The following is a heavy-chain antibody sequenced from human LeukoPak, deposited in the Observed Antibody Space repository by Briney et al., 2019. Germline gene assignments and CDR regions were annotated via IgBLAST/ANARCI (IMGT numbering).Heavy chain of an antibody. CDR2: ISSSGSTI. CDR1: GFTFSDYH. CDR3: ARGCDSSSWYCAFDI. J-gene: IGHJ3*02. Sequence: PGGSLRLSCAASGFTFSDYHMSWIRQAPGKGLEWVSYISSSGSTIYYADSVKGRFTISRDKAKNSLYLQMNSLRAEDTAVYYCARGCDSSSWYCAFDIWGQGTMVTVSS. V-gene: IGHV3-11*01. D-gene: IGHD6-13*01.